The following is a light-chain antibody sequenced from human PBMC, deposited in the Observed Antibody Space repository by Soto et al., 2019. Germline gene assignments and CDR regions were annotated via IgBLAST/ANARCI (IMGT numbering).Light chain of an antibody. CDR1: SSDVGGYNY. J-gene: IGLJ2*01. Sequence: QSVLTQPASVSGSPGQSITISCTGTSSDVGGYNYVSWYQQHPGKAPKLMIYDVSNRPSGVSNRFSGSNSGNTASLTISGLQAEDEADYYCSSYTSRVVFGGGTKLTVL. CDR2: DVS. CDR3: SSYTSRVV. V-gene: IGLV2-14*01.